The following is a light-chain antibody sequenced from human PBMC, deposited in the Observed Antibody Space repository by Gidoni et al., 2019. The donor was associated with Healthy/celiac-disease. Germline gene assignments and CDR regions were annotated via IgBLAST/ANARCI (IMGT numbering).Light chain of an antibody. V-gene: IGKV3-11*01. J-gene: IGKJ2*02. CDR1: PCVSSD. CDR2: DAS. CDR3: QQRSNWPLCT. Sequence: EIVLTQSPDTLSLSPVERATLACRASPCVSSDLACYQQKPGQAPRLLIYDASNRATGIPGRFSGSGSETDFTLTISSLEPEDFAVYYCQQRSNWPLCTFGQGTKLEIK.